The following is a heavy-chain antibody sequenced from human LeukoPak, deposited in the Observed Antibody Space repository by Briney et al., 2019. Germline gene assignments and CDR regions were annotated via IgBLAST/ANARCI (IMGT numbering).Heavy chain of an antibody. CDR1: GFTFSSYG. J-gene: IGHJ4*02. CDR2: IWYDGSNK. Sequence: GGSLRLSCAASGFTFSSYGMHWVRQAPGKGLEWVAVIWYDGSNKYYADSVKGRFTISRDNSKNTLYLQMNSLRAEDTAAYYCARGGVVPAAINYFDYWGQGTLVTVSS. D-gene: IGHD2-2*01. V-gene: IGHV3-33*01. CDR3: ARGGVVPAAINYFDY.